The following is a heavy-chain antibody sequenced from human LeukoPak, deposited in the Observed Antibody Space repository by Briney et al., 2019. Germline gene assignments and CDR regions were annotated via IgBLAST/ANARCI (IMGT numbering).Heavy chain of an antibody. CDR2: ISYDGGNK. V-gene: IGHV3-30*01. CDR1: GFTFSSYA. D-gene: IGHD5-24*01. Sequence: GGSLRLSCAASGFTFSSYAMHWVRQAPGKGLEWVAVISYDGGNKYYADSVKGRFTISRDNSKNTLYLQMNSLRAEDTAVYYCARDGYNYHYFDYWGQGTLVTVSS. CDR3: ARDGYNYHYFDY. J-gene: IGHJ4*02.